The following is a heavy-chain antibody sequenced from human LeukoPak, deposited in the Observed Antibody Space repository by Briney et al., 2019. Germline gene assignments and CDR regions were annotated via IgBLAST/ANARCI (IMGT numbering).Heavy chain of an antibody. D-gene: IGHD5-18*01. Sequence: AGSLRLSCAASGFTVSSNYMSWVRQAPGKGLEWVSVIYSDGRIHSADSVKGRFTISRDDSKNTLSLQMNSLRAEDTAVYYCARESGYSYGLAGFFDYWGQGTLVTVSS. CDR3: ARESGYSYGLAGFFDY. V-gene: IGHV3-53*01. J-gene: IGHJ4*02. CDR2: IYSDGRI. CDR1: GFTVSSNY.